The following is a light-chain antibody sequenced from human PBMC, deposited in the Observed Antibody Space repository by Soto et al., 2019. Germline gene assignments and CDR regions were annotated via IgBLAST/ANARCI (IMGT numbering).Light chain of an antibody. V-gene: IGLV2-14*01. J-gene: IGLJ3*02. CDR1: SSDVGAYNY. CDR2: EVS. CDR3: SSHATSSTWV. Sequence: QSVLTQPASVSGSPGQSITLSCTGTSSDVGAYNYVSWYQQHPGKAPKLIIYEVSNRPSGVSNRFSGSKSGNTASLTISGLQAEDEADYYCSSHATSSTWVFGGGTKLTVL.